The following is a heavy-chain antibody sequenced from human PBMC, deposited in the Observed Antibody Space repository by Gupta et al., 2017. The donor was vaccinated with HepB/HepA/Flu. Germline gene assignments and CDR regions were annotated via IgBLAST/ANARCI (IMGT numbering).Heavy chain of an antibody. Sequence: QALLVQSGAEVKKPGASVKVSCKASGYTFTSYGISWVRQAPGQGLEWMGWIRAYNGNTNYAQKLEGRLTMTTDTSTSTAHMELRSLRSDDTAVYYCARAAASAAAGPTANWFDPWGQGTLVTVSS. CDR1: GYTFTSYG. V-gene: IGHV1-18*01. CDR2: IRAYNGNT. D-gene: IGHD6-13*01. CDR3: ARAAASAAAGPTANWFDP. J-gene: IGHJ5*02.